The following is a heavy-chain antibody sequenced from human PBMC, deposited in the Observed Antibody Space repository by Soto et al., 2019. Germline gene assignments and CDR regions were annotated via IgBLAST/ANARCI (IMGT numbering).Heavy chain of an antibody. D-gene: IGHD1-1*01. J-gene: IGHJ3*02. V-gene: IGHV1-69*02. CDR2: IIPILGIA. CDR1: GGTFSSYT. CDR3: ATSINDDAFDI. Sequence: QVQLVQSGAEVKKPGSSVKVSCKASGGTFSSYTISWVRQAPRQGLEWRGRIIPILGIANYAQKFQGRVTXTXXKSTRTAYMELSSLRSEDTAVYYCATSINDDAFDIWGQGTMVTVSS.